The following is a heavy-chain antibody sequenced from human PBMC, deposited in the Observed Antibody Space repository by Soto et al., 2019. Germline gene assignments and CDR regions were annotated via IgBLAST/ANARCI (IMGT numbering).Heavy chain of an antibody. D-gene: IGHD2-2*01. CDR1: GFTFSSYA. CDR2: ISGSGGST. J-gene: IGHJ6*02. V-gene: IGHV3-23*01. Sequence: GGSLRLSCAASGFTFSSYAMSWVRQAPGKGLEWVSAISGSGGSTYYADSVKGRFTISRDNSKNTLYLQMNSLRAEDTAVYYCAKVSGDIVLVPAAWGYYGMDVRGQGTTVTVSS. CDR3: AKVSGDIVLVPAAWGYYGMDV.